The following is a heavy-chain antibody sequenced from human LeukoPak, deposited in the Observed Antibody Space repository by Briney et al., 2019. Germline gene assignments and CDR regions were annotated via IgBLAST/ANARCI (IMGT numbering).Heavy chain of an antibody. CDR3: ARDLGYCTGGTCYPNWFDP. CDR1: GYTFTSYA. J-gene: IGHJ5*02. CDR2: INAGNDNT. D-gene: IGHD2-15*01. Sequence: ASVKVSCKASGYTFTSYAMHWVRQAPGQRLEWMGWINAGNDNTKYSQKFQGRVTITRDTSASTAHMELSSLRSEDTAVYYCARDLGYCTGGTCYPNWFDPWGQGTLVTVSS. V-gene: IGHV1-3*01.